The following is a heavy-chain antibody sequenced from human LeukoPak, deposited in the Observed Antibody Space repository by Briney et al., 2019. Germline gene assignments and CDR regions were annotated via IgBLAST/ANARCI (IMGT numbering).Heavy chain of an antibody. CDR3: ASALNYYYGMDV. V-gene: IGHV4-38-2*01. J-gene: IGHJ6*04. CDR1: GYSISSGYY. CDR2: IYHSGST. Sequence: SSETLSLTCAVSGYSISSGYYWGWIRQPPGKGLEWIGTIYHSGSTYYNPSLKSRVTISLDTSKNQFSLKLSSVTAADTAVYYCASALNYYYGMDVWGKGTTVTVSS.